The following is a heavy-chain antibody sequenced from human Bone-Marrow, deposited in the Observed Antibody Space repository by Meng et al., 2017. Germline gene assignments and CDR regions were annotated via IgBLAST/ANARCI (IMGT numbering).Heavy chain of an antibody. CDR1: GCPFSTCGYY. J-gene: IGHJ1*01. V-gene: IGHV4-31*03. CDR3: ARGPLSAAGTMGYFQH. D-gene: IGHD6-13*01. Sequence: QVHPQGPRHGLAKPSQTMSLTGTFAGCPFSTCGYYWSWIRQHPGKCLEWIGYIYYSGSTYYNPFLKRRFTISVDTAKHQFSLKLSSVTASDTAVYYCARGPLSAAGTMGYFQHWGQGTLVTVSS. CDR2: IYYSGST.